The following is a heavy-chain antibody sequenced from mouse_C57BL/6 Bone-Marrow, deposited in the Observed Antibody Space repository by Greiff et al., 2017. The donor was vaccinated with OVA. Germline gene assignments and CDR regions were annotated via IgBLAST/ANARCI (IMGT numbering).Heavy chain of an antibody. CDR2: ISDGGSYT. V-gene: IGHV5-4*01. CDR1: GFTFSSYA. CDR3: AREGYYCSSYRYFDY. J-gene: IGHJ2*01. D-gene: IGHD1-1*01. Sequence: EVKVVESGGGLVKPGGSLKLSCAASGFTFSSYAMSWVRQTPEKRLEWVATISDGGSYTYYPDNVKGRFTISRDNAKNNLYLQMSHLKSEDTAMYYCAREGYYCSSYRYFDYWGQGTTLTVSS.